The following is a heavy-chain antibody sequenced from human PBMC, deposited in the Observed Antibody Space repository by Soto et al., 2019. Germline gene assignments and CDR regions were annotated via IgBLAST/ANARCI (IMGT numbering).Heavy chain of an antibody. CDR2: IYYTGST. V-gene: IGHV4-59*08. Sequence: SETLSLTCTVSGGSIYNNYWSWIRQPPEKGLEWIGYIYYTGSTSYNPSLKSRVTISADTSKNQFSLWLSSVTAADTAVYYCAIAGLGNSHTFYIWGRGTMVTVSS. CDR1: GGSIYNNY. J-gene: IGHJ3*02. CDR3: AIAGLGNSHTFYI. D-gene: IGHD1-26*01.